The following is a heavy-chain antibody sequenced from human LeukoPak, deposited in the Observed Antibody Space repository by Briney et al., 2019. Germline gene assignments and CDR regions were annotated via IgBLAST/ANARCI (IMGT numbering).Heavy chain of an antibody. CDR1: GFTFSSYG. J-gene: IGHJ4*02. CDR3: AKDRIAAAPPDY. CDR2: ISYDGSNK. V-gene: IGHV3-30*18. Sequence: GGSLRLSCAASGFTFSSYGMHWVRQAPGKGLEWVAVISYDGSNKYYADSVKGRFTISRGNSKNTLYLQMNSLRAEDTAVYYCAKDRIAAAPPDYLGQGTLVTVSS. D-gene: IGHD6-13*01.